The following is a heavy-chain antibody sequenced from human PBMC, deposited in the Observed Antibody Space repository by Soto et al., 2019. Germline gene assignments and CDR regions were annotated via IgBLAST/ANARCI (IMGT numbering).Heavy chain of an antibody. CDR1: GFTFSGSA. Sequence: EVQLVESGGGLVQPGGSLKLSCAASGFTFSGSAIHWVRQASGKGLEWVGRIGNKADNYATAYAASVKGRFTLSRDDLKNTAYLQMNSLKTEDTAVYYCTRPREGNWFDPWGQGTLVTVSS. J-gene: IGHJ5*02. V-gene: IGHV3-73*01. CDR2: IGNKADNYAT. CDR3: TRPREGNWFDP.